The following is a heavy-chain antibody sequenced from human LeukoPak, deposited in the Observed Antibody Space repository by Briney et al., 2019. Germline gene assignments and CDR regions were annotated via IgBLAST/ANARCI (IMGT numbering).Heavy chain of an antibody. CDR3: AIDYYGDYSFQH. V-gene: IGHV3-48*01. CDR2: ISSSSSTI. D-gene: IGHD4-17*01. J-gene: IGHJ1*01. CDR1: GFTFSIYS. Sequence: TGGSLRLSCAVSGFTFSIYSIKWVRQAPGKGLEWVSYISSSSSTIYYADSVKGRFTISRDNAKNSLYLQMNSLRAEDTAVYYCAIDYYGDYSFQHWGQGTLVIVSS.